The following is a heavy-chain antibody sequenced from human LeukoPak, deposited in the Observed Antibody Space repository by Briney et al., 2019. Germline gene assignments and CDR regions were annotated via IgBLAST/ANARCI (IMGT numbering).Heavy chain of an antibody. Sequence: ASVKVSCKASGYTFSNYYMHWVRQAPGQGLEWMGIINPSGGSTSYEQKFQGRATMTRDTSTSTVYMEMSSLTSEDTAVYYCARGTYYYDSSGSGAFDIWGQGTMVTVSS. V-gene: IGHV1-46*01. CDR3: ARGTYYYDSSGSGAFDI. CDR2: INPSGGST. J-gene: IGHJ3*02. CDR1: GYTFSNYY. D-gene: IGHD3-22*01.